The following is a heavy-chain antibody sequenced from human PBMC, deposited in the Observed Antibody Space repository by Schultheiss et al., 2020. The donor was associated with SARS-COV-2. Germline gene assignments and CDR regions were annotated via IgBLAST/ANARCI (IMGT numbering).Heavy chain of an antibody. CDR2: INNDGSSA. D-gene: IGHD5-12*01. J-gene: IGHJ4*02. CDR3: ARNLVNWDSGYDSPLPDEDY. Sequence: GGSLRLSCAASGFTFSSYWMHWVRQAPGKGLVWVSRINNDGSSATYADSVRGRLTISRDNAKNTVYLQMNSLRAEDTAMYYCARNLVNWDSGYDSPLPDEDYWGQGTLVTVSS. CDR1: GFTFSSYW. V-gene: IGHV3-74*01.